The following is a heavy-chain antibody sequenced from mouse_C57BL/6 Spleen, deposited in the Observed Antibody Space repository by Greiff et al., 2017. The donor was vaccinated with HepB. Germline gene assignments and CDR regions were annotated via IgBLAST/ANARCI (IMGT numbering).Heavy chain of an antibody. CDR3: ARRGGLYDGYYDYAMDY. CDR1: GYTFTGYW. D-gene: IGHD2-3*01. CDR2: ILPGSGST. V-gene: IGHV1-9*01. J-gene: IGHJ4*01. Sequence: QVQLQQSGAELMKPGASVKLSCKATGYTFTGYWIEWVKQRPGHGLEWIGEILPGSGSTNYNEKFKGKATFTADTSSNTAYMQLSSLTTEDSAIYYCARRGGLYDGYYDYAMDYWGQGTSVTVSS.